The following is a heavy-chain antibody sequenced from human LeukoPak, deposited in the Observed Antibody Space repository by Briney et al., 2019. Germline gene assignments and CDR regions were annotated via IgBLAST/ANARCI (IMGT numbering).Heavy chain of an antibody. CDR3: AREMVRGVHPPYYYYMDV. CDR2: MNPNSGNT. V-gene: IGHV1-8*03. J-gene: IGHJ6*03. CDR1: GYTFTSYD. D-gene: IGHD3-10*01. Sequence: GGSLRLSCKASGYTFTSYDINWVRQATGQGLEWMGWMNPNSGNTGYAQKFQGRVTITRNTSISTAYMELSSLRSEDTAVYYCAREMVRGVHPPYYYYMDVWGKGTTVTVSS.